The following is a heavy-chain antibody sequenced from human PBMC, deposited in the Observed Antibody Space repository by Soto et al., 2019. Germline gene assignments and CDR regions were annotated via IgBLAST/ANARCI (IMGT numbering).Heavy chain of an antibody. CDR3: AREVQVHTPAFVY. Sequence: QAQLVQSGAEMKKPGSSVKVSCQSSGGTFNTYAMNWVRQAPGQGPEWMGDISPMFGAANYAPKFQGRVTIPADESPGTSYMQLSSWTSEDTALYFCAREVQVHTPAFVYWGQGTLVTVSS. CDR2: ISPMFGAA. CDR1: GGTFNTYA. V-gene: IGHV1-69*19. J-gene: IGHJ4*02. D-gene: IGHD3-10*01.